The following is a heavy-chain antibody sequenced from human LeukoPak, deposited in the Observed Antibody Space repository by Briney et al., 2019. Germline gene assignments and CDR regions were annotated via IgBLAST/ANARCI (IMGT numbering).Heavy chain of an antibody. V-gene: IGHV3-23*01. J-gene: IGHJ5*02. CDR2: ISGSGGST. CDR3: ARGFASGGGWFDP. CDR1: GFTFSSYA. D-gene: IGHD3-10*01. Sequence: GGSLRLSCAASGFTFSSYAMSWVRQAPGKGLEWVSAISGSGGSTYYADSVEGRFTISRDNAKNSLFLQMNSLRAEDTAVYYCARGFASGGGWFDPWGQGTRVTVSS.